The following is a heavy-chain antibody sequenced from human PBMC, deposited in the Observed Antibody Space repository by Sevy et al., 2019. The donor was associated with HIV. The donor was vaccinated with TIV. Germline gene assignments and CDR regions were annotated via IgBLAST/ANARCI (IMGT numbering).Heavy chain of an antibody. CDR1: GFTFSIYA. J-gene: IGHJ4*02. CDR2: ISGGSDDR. CDR3: AKERPNTSSWIFDY. Sequence: GGSQRLSCAASGFTFSIYAMSWVRQAPGKGLEWVSGISGGSDDRYYADSVRGRFTISRDSSKNTLYMQMSGLRAEDTAIYYCAKERPNTSSWIFDYWGQGTLVTVSS. V-gene: IGHV3-23*01. D-gene: IGHD6-13*01.